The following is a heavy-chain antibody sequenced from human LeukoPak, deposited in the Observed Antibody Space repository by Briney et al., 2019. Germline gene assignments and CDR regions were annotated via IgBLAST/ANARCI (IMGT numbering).Heavy chain of an antibody. D-gene: IGHD3-22*01. CDR1: GYTFTSYG. J-gene: IGHJ4*02. Sequence: ASVKVSCKASGYTFTSYGISWVRQAPGQGLEWMGWISAYNGNTNYAQKLQGRVTMTTDTSTSTAYMELRSLRSDDTAVYYCASVGSYYYDSSGYRGMDYWGQGTLVTVSS. V-gene: IGHV1-18*01. CDR2: ISAYNGNT. CDR3: ASVGSYYYDSSGYRGMDY.